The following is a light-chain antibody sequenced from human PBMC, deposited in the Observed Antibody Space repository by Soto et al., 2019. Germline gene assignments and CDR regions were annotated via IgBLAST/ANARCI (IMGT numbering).Light chain of an antibody. Sequence: EIVMTQSPATLSVSPGERATLSCRASQSVSINLAWYQQKPGQAPRLLIYGASIRATGIPARFSGSGSGTDFTLTISSLQSEDFAVYYCQQYNSWPPYTFGQGTKLEIK. V-gene: IGKV3-15*01. CDR3: QQYNSWPPYT. CDR1: QSVSIN. J-gene: IGKJ2*01. CDR2: GAS.